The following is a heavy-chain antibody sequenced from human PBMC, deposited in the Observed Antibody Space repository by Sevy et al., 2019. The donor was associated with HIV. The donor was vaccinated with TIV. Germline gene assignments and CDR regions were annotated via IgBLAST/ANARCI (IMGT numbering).Heavy chain of an antibody. CDR2: ISYDGRNE. CDR1: GFTFSRNV. CDR3: ARERGLGATTAGSGFDN. Sequence: GGSLRLSCAASGFTFSRNVLHWVRQAPGKGLEWVAVISYDGRNEYYADSVKGRFTISKDNSKNTLNRQMNSLKSEDTAVYYCARERGLGATTAGSGFDNWGQGTLVTVSS. V-gene: IGHV3-30*04. D-gene: IGHD1-26*01. J-gene: IGHJ4*02.